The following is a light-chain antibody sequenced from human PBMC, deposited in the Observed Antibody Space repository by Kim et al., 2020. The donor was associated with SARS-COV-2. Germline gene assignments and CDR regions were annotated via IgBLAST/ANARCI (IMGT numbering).Light chain of an antibody. CDR1: QTVTTN. Sequence: EIVMPQSPATLSVSPGERATLSCRASQTVTTNLAWYQQKPGQAPRLLIFGASTRATGVPARFSGTGSGTEFTLTISSLQSEDFAVYYCQQYIHWQGTLGQGTKLEI. CDR3: QQYIHWQGT. V-gene: IGKV3-15*01. CDR2: GAS. J-gene: IGKJ2*02.